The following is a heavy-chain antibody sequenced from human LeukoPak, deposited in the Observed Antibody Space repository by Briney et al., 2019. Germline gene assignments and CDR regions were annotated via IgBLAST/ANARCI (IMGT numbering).Heavy chain of an antibody. V-gene: IGHV3-48*02. CDR2: ISSNSDSI. CDR3: ARAMRSGYDY. Sequence: GGSLRLSCAASGFTFSNYGMNWVRQAPGKRLEWVSYISSNSDSIYYADSVKGRFTISRDNAENSLYLQMNSLRDEDTAVYYCARAMRSGYDYWGQGTLVTVSS. CDR1: GFTFSNYG. J-gene: IGHJ4*02. D-gene: IGHD5-12*01.